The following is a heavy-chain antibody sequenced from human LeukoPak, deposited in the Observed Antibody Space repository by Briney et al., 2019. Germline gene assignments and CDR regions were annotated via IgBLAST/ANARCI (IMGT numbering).Heavy chain of an antibody. D-gene: IGHD6-6*01. J-gene: IGHJ4*02. CDR1: GGSNSNYY. CDR2: VNHSEGT. Sequence: SETLSLTCAVYGGSNSNYYWSWIRQPPGKGLEWIGEVNHSEGTNYNPSLKSRVSISVDTSKNQFSLKLSSVTAADTAVYYCAAQIAARVYWGQGSLVTVSP. CDR3: AAQIAARVY. V-gene: IGHV4-34*01.